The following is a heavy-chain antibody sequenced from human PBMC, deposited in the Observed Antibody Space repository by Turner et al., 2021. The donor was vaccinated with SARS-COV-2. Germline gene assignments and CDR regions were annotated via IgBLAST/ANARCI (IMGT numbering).Heavy chain of an antibody. V-gene: IGHV4-39*01. CDR2: MYYSETT. Sequence: QLQESGPGVVKPSETLSLTCTVSGGSISSYDYYWDWIRQPPGMGLAWIGCMYYSETTHYNPSHRGRVTISIDTSKKQFSLKVTSVTATDTAVYYCARRGDYWGQGMLVTVSS. CDR1: GGSISSYDYY. CDR3: ARRGDY. D-gene: IGHD3-16*01. J-gene: IGHJ4*02.